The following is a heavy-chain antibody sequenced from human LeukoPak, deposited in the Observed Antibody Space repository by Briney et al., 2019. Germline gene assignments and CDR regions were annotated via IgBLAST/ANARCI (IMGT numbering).Heavy chain of an antibody. J-gene: IGHJ4*02. CDR3: AKAMRGVFIGFDY. Sequence: GGSLRLSCAASGLTFSNYAMSWVRQAPGKGLEWVSGISGGGDNTYYADSVKGRFTISRDNSKNTLYLQMNSLRAEDTAVYHVAKAMRGVFIGFDYWGQGTLVTVSS. D-gene: IGHD3-10*01. CDR1: GLTFSNYA. CDR2: ISGGGDNT. V-gene: IGHV3-23*01.